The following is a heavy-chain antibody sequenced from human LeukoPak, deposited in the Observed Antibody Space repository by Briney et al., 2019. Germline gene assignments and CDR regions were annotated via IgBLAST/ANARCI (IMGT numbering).Heavy chain of an antibody. D-gene: IGHD4-23*01. Sequence: GESLKISCKGSGYSFTSYWIGWVRQMPGKGLEWMGIIYPGDSDTRYSPSFQGQVTISADKSISTAYLQWSSLKASDTAMYYCARLNDYSGNFYTFDIWGQGTMVTVSS. CDR2: IYPGDSDT. J-gene: IGHJ3*02. V-gene: IGHV5-51*01. CDR3: ARLNDYSGNFYTFDI. CDR1: GYSFTSYW.